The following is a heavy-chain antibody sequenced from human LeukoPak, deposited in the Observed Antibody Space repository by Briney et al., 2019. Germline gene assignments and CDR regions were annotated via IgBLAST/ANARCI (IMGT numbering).Heavy chain of an antibody. CDR1: GFTFSSYG. D-gene: IGHD1-26*01. Sequence: PGRSLRLSCAASGFTFSSYGMHWVRQAPGKGLEWVSVFYAGGGTYYADSVKGRFTISRDSSRNTLFLQMNSLRAEDTAVYYCARVSVGSTTWFDPWGQGTLVTVSS. CDR3: ARVSVGSTTWFDP. V-gene: IGHV3-NL1*01. J-gene: IGHJ5*02. CDR2: FYAGGGT.